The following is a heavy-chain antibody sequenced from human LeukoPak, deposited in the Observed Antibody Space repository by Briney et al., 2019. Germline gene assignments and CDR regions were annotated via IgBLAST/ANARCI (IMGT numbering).Heavy chain of an antibody. D-gene: IGHD6-13*01. V-gene: IGHV3-48*03. CDR1: GFTFSSYE. CDR3: ARLPGIATIDY. J-gene: IGHJ4*02. Sequence: PGGSLRLSCAASGFTFSSYEMNWVRQAPGKGLEWVSYISSSGSTIYYADSVKGRLTISRDNAKNSLYLQMNSLRAEDTAVYYCARLPGIATIDYWGQGTLVTVSS. CDR2: ISSSGSTI.